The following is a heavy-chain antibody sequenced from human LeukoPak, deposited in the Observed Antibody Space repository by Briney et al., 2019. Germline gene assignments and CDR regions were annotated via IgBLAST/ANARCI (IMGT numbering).Heavy chain of an antibody. CDR3: ARGQRLRYYYDRSAFDV. D-gene: IGHD3-22*01. Sequence: SETLSLTCTVSGGSISSYYWSWIRQPPGKGLEWIGYIYYSGSTNYNPSLKSRVTISEDTSENQFSLKLSSVTVAGTAVYYCARGQRLRYYYDRSAFDVWGHGTMVTVSS. J-gene: IGHJ3*01. V-gene: IGHV4-59*12. CDR1: GGSISSYY. CDR2: IYYSGST.